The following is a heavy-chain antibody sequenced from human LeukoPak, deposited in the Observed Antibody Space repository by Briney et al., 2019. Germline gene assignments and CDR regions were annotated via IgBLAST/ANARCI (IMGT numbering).Heavy chain of an antibody. CDR3: ARDWELGY. CDR1: EGSISHYF. CDR2: INYIGNT. J-gene: IGHJ4*02. D-gene: IGHD4-23*01. V-gene: IGHV4-59*01. Sequence: SETLSLTCTVSEGSISHYFWNWIRQPPGKGLEWIGNINYIGNTNYNPSLKTRVTISIDTSKNQFSLTLRPVTTADTALYYCARDWELGYWGQGTRVTVSS.